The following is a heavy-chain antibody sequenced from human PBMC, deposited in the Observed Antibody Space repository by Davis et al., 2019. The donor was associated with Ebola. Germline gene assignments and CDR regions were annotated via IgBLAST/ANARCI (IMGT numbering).Heavy chain of an antibody. Sequence: PSETLSLTCAVYGGSFSGYYWGWIRQPPGKGLEWIGSIYYSGSTYYNPSLKSRVTISVDTSKNQFSLKLSSVTAADTAVYYCARLMSGYSSGWYSIGVGYWGQGTLVTVSS. CDR3: ARLMSGYSSGWYSIGVGY. CDR2: IYYSGST. CDR1: GGSFSGYY. J-gene: IGHJ4*02. D-gene: IGHD6-19*01. V-gene: IGHV4-39*01.